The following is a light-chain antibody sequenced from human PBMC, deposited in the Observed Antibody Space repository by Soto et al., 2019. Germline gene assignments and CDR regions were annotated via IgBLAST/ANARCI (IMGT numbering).Light chain of an antibody. CDR3: SSHTSSNTRI. CDR1: SSDIGAYDY. Sequence: QSALTQPASVSGSPGQSIAISCTGTSSDIGAYDYVSWYQQHPDKAPKLMIYEVSNRPSGVSNRFSGSKSVNTATLTISGLHAEDEADYYCSSHTSSNTRIFGTGTQVTVL. V-gene: IGLV2-14*03. J-gene: IGLJ1*01. CDR2: EVS.